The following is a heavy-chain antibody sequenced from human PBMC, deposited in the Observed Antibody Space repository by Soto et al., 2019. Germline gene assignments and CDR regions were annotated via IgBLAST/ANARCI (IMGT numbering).Heavy chain of an antibody. CDR2: IKPDGSEK. D-gene: IGHD3-22*01. Sequence: HPGGSLRLSCAASGFTFSNYWMSWVRQAPGKGLEWVANIKPDGSEKFYVDSLKGRFTMSRDNAKKSVYLQMNSLRVGDTAVYYCARGDYYDTSGPFSDAFDIWGQGTMVTVSS. CDR1: GFTFSNYW. J-gene: IGHJ3*02. V-gene: IGHV3-7*04. CDR3: ARGDYYDTSGPFSDAFDI.